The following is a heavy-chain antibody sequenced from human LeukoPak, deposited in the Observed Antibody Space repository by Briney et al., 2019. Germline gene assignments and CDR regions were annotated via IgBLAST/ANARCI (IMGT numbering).Heavy chain of an antibody. V-gene: IGHV3-11*01. CDR3: ARGVGGTTGYFDY. D-gene: IGHD1-26*01. CDR2: ISSSGSTI. J-gene: IGHJ4*02. CDR1: GFTFSDYY. Sequence: GGSLRLSCEASGFTFSDYYMTWIRQAPGKGLEWVSYISSSGSTIYYADSVKGRFTISRDNAKNSLYLQMSGLGADDTAVYYCARGVGGTTGYFDYWGQGTLVTVSS.